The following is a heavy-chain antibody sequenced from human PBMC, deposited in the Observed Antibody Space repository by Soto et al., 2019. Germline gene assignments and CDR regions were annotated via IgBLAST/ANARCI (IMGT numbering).Heavy chain of an antibody. V-gene: IGHV1-46*01. CDR1: GYTFTSYY. J-gene: IGHJ4*02. CDR3: ARLPGEATVTRPSDY. Sequence: VASVKVSCKASGYTFTSYYMHWVRQAPGQGLEWMGIINPSGGSTSYAQKFQGRVTMTRDTSTSTVYMELSSLRSEDTAVYYCARLPGEATVTRPSDYWGQGTLVTVSS. D-gene: IGHD4-17*01. CDR2: INPSGGST.